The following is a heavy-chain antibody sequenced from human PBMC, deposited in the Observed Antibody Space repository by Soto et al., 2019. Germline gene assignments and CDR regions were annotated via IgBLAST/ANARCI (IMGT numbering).Heavy chain of an antibody. J-gene: IGHJ6*02. CDR1: GFTFSSYA. Sequence: VGSLRLSCAASGFTFSSYAMHWVRQAPGKGLEWVAVISYDGSNKYYADSVKGRFTISRDNSKNTLYLQMNSLRAEDTAVYYCARDRIAVAGRSTYYYGMDVWGQGTTVTVSS. V-gene: IGHV3-30-3*01. CDR3: ARDRIAVAGRSTYYYGMDV. D-gene: IGHD6-19*01. CDR2: ISYDGSNK.